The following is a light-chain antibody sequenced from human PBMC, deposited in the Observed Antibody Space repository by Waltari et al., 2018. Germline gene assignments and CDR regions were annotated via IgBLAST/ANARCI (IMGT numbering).Light chain of an antibody. J-gene: IGKJ1*01. CDR3: QNHERLPAT. CDR2: AAS. CDR1: QRVSRY. V-gene: IGKV3-20*01. Sequence: IVLTQSPGTLSLSTGERATLSCRASQRVSRYLAWYQQRPGQAPRLLIYAASTRATGIPDRFSGSGYGTDFTLTISRLEPEDFAVYYCQNHERLPATFGQGTKVEIK.